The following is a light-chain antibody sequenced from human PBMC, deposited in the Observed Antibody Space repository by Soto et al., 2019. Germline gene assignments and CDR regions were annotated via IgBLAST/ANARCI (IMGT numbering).Light chain of an antibody. V-gene: IGLV2-23*02. J-gene: IGLJ2*01. CDR1: TSDVGSYNL. CDR3: CSYATPRQ. CDR2: EVS. Sequence: QSVLTQPASVSGSPGQSITISCTGTTSDVGSYNLVSWYQQHPGKAPKLIIYEVSERPSGVSTRFSGSKSGNMASLTISGLQAEVEAEYYCCSYATPRQFGGGTQLTVL.